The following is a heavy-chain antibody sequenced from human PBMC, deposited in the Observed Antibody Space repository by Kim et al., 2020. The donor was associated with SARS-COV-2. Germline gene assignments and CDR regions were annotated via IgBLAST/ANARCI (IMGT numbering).Heavy chain of an antibody. D-gene: IGHD6-13*01. V-gene: IGHV7-4-1*02. Sequence: GNPTYAQGFTGRFVFSLDTSVSTAYLQISSLKAEDTAVYYCARKPGIAAAWGQGTLVTVSS. CDR2: GNP. J-gene: IGHJ4*02. CDR3: ARKPGIAAA.